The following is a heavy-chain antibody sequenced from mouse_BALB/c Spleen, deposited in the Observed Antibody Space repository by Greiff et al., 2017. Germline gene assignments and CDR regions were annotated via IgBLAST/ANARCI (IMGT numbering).Heavy chain of an antibody. Sequence: LVKTGASVKTSCKASGYSFTGYYMHWVKQSHGKSLEWIGYISCYNGATSYNQKFKGKATFTVDTSSSTAYMQFNSLTSEDSAVYYCARGVYDYDGGAYAMDYWGQGTSVTVSS. CDR1: GYSFTGYY. D-gene: IGHD2-4*01. CDR3: ARGVYDYDGGAYAMDY. CDR2: ISCYNGAT. V-gene: IGHV1S34*01. J-gene: IGHJ4*01.